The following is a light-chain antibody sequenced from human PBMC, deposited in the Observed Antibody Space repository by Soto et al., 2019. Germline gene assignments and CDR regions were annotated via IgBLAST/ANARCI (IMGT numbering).Light chain of an antibody. J-gene: IGLJ1*01. CDR1: SSDIGGYNY. CDR3: CSYSTSNTHNYV. Sequence: QSALTQPASVSGSPGQSITVSCTGTSSDIGGYNYVSWYQHHPGKAPQLIIYEVNLRSSGVSDRFSASKSGDTASLTISGLQAGDEADYYCCSYSTSNTHNYVFGTGTKVTVL. CDR2: EVN. V-gene: IGLV2-14*01.